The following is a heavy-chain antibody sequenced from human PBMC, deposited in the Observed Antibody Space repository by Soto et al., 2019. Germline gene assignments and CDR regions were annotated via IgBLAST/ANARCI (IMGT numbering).Heavy chain of an antibody. V-gene: IGHV3-23*01. CDR3: AKVGWNTFWSGYLDYYMDV. CDR2: ISGSGGST. D-gene: IGHD3-3*01. J-gene: IGHJ6*03. Sequence: GGSLRLSCAASGFTFSSYAMSWVRQAPGKGLEWVSAISGSGGSTYYADSVKGRFTISRDNSKNTLYLQMNSLRAEDTAVYYCAKVGWNTFWSGYLDYYMDVWGKGTTVTVSS. CDR1: GFTFSSYA.